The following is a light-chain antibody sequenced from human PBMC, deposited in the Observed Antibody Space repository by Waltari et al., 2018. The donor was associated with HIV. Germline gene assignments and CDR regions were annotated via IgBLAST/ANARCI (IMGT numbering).Light chain of an antibody. CDR1: SGDLGIYNF. V-gene: IGLV2-11*01. CDR2: DVS. Sequence: QSALTQPRSVSGSPGQSVTISCTGTSGDLGIYNFFSWYQHHPRTAPKLVIYDVSKRPSGVPDRFAGSKSANTASLTISGLRAEDEADYYCCAYAGGWVFGGGTEVTVL. J-gene: IGLJ3*02. CDR3: CAYAGGWV.